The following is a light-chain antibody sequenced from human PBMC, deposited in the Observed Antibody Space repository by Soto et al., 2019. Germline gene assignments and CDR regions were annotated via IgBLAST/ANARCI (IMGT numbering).Light chain of an antibody. Sequence: EIVLTQAPATLSLSPGERATLSCRASQSVSSYLARYQQKPGQAPRLLIYDAYNRATGIPARFRGSASGADFTLTISRLEPADFAVYYCQQRSTWHTFGPGTKVDIK. CDR1: QSVSSY. V-gene: IGKV3-11*01. CDR2: DAY. CDR3: QQRSTWHT. J-gene: IGKJ3*01.